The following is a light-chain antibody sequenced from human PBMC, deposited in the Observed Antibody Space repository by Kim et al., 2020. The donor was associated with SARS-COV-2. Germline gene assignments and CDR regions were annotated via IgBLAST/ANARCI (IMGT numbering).Light chain of an antibody. CDR1: SGHSSYA. J-gene: IGLJ3*02. V-gene: IGLV4-69*01. CDR2: LNSDGSH. CDR3: QTWDTGIGV. Sequence: QPVLTQSPSASASLGASVKLTCTLSSGHSSYAVAWHQQQPEKGPRYLMKLNSDGSHNKGDGIPDRFSGSSSGAERYLTISSLQSEDEADYYCQTWDTGIGVFGGGTKVTVL.